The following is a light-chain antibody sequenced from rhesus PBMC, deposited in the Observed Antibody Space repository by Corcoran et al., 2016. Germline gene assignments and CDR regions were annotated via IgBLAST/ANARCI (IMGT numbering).Light chain of an antibody. Sequence: QVILTQSPATLSLSPGERATLSCRASQSVSYYLAWYQPKPGQVPRLLIYGASHRATGIPDRFSGRGCGQDFPRASSSLEQEYVGVYHCYQQSGGYSFGQGTEVEIK. CDR1: QSVSYY. CDR2: GAS. CDR3: YQQSGGYS. J-gene: IGKJ2*01. V-gene: IGKV3-10*01.